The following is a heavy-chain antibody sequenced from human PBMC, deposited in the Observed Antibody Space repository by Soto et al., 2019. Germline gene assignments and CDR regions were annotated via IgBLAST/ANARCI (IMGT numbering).Heavy chain of an antibody. CDR3: AKGGSWPSA. V-gene: IGHV3-43D*04. CDR2: ISWDGGST. D-gene: IGHD6-13*01. CDR1: GFTFYDYA. Sequence: WGSLRLSCAASGFTFYDYAIHFFRQSPWKCLEWVSLISWDGGSTYYADSVKGRYTISRDNSKNSLYLQMNSLRAEDTALYYCAKGGSWPSAWGQGTLVTVSS. J-gene: IGHJ4*02.